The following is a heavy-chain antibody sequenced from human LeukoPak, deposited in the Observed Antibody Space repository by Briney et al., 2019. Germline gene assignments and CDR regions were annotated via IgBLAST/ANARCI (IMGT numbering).Heavy chain of an antibody. Sequence: SETLSLTCAVYGGSFSGYYWSWIRQLPGKGLEWIGEINHSGSTNYNPSLKSRVTISVDTSKNQFSLKLSSVTAADTAVYYCARGWGLFDYWGQGTLVTVSS. J-gene: IGHJ4*02. CDR3: ARGWGLFDY. CDR2: INHSGST. V-gene: IGHV4-34*01. CDR1: GGSFSGYY. D-gene: IGHD7-27*01.